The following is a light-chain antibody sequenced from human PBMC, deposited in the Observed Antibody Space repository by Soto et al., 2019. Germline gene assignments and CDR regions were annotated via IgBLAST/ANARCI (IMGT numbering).Light chain of an antibody. Sequence: SYYRSQPPSVSVAPGQTPRITCGGNNIEIKSVHWYQQKPGQAPVLVVYDDGDRTTGIPERFSGSKYGNTATLTTSRVEAGDEADYYCQVWDTTNPVIFGGGTEVTV. CDR1: NIEIKS. CDR2: DDG. V-gene: IGLV3-21*02. J-gene: IGLJ2*01. CDR3: QVWDTTNPVI.